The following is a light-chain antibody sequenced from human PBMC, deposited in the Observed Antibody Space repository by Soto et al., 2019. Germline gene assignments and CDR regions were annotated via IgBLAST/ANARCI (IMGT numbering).Light chain of an antibody. CDR1: QSISDT. CDR3: QQYGSSPLT. Sequence: EIVMTQSPATLSVSPGGRATLSCRASQSISDTLAWYQQKPGQAPRLLIHGASTRAPGFPARFSGSGSGADFTLTISRLEPEDFAVYYCQQYGSSPLTFGGGTKVDI. CDR2: GAS. V-gene: IGKV3-15*01. J-gene: IGKJ4*01.